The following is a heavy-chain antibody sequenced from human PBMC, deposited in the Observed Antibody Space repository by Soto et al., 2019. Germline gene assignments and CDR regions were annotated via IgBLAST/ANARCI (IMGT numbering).Heavy chain of an antibody. CDR1: GYSFTSYW. CDR3: ARRNACRGGSCRHYYYYYMDV. Sequence: GESLKISYKGSGYSFTSYWIGWVRQMPGKGLEWMGIIYPGDSDTRYSPSFQGQVTISADKSISTAYLQWSSLKASDTAMYYCARRNACRGGSCRHYYYYYMDVWGKGTTVTV. D-gene: IGHD2-15*01. J-gene: IGHJ6*03. CDR2: IYPGDSDT. V-gene: IGHV5-51*01.